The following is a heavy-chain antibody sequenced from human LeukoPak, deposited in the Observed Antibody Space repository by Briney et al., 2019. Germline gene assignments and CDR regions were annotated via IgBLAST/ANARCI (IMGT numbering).Heavy chain of an antibody. J-gene: IGHJ4*02. CDR3: ARGLYFGQWLVLNYFDY. CDR1: GGSFSGYY. V-gene: IGHV4-34*01. D-gene: IGHD6-19*01. Sequence: SETLSLTYAVYGGSFSGYYWSWIRQPPGKGLEWIGEINHSGSTNYNPSLKSRVTISVDTSKNQFSLKLSSVTAADTAVYHCARGLYFGQWLVLNYFDYWGQGTLVTVSS. CDR2: INHSGST.